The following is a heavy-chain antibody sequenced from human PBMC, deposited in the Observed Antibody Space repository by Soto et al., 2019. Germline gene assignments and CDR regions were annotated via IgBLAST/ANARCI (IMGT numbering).Heavy chain of an antibody. J-gene: IGHJ4*02. V-gene: IGHV4-34*01. CDR3: ARVAPRTVTLDY. CDR1: GGSFSGYY. CDR2: INHSRST. Sequence: QVQLQQWGAGLLKPSETLSLTCAVYGGSFSGYYWSWIRQPPGKGLEWIGEINHSRSTNYNPSLKSRVTISVDTSKNQFSLKLSSVTAADTAVYYCARVAPRTVTLDYWGQGTLVTVSS. D-gene: IGHD4-17*01.